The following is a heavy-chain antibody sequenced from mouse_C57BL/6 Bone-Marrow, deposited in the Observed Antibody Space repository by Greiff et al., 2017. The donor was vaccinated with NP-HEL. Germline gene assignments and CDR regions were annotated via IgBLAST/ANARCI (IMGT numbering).Heavy chain of an antibody. J-gene: IGHJ1*03. D-gene: IGHD1-1*01. Sequence: EVQLQQSGPELVKPGASVKIPCKASGYTFTDYNMDWVKQSHGKSLEWIGDINPNNGGTIYNQKFKGKATLTVDKSSSTAYMELRSLTSEDTAVYYCARGGNKFITTVVPTWYFDVWGTGTTVTVSS. CDR3: ARGGNKFITTVVPTWYFDV. V-gene: IGHV1-18*01. CDR2: INPNNGGT. CDR1: GYTFTDYN.